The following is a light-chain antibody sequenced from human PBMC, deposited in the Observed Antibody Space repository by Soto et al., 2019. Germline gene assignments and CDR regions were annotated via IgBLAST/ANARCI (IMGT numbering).Light chain of an antibody. CDR1: QSISSY. V-gene: IGKV1-39*01. CDR3: QQYYSYPLT. J-gene: IGKJ4*01. CDR2: AAS. Sequence: DIQLTQSPSTVCASVGDIFTITCLASQSISSYLNWYQQKPGKAPKLLIYAASSLQSGVPSRFSGSGSGTDFTLTISCLQSEDFATYYCQQYYSYPLTFGGGAKVDIK.